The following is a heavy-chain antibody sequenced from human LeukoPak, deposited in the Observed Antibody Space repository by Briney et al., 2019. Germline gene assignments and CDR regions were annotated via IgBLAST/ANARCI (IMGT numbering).Heavy chain of an antibody. V-gene: IGHV3-33*06. CDR3: VKSGPDFGDLPSEYYFDF. CDR2: IWYDGSNQ. Sequence: GRSLRLSCAASGFSFSSYAMHWDRQAPGKGLEWVAVIWYDGSNQYYADSVRGRFTISRDNSKNTLHLQMNSLRAEDTAAYYCVKSGPDFGDLPSEYYFDFWGQGTLVTVSS. CDR1: GFSFSSYA. D-gene: IGHD4-17*01. J-gene: IGHJ4*02.